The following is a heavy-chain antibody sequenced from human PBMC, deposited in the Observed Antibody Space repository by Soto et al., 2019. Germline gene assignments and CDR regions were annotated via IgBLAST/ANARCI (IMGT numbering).Heavy chain of an antibody. D-gene: IGHD6-13*01. J-gene: IGHJ5*02. CDR3: ARVGYSSSWYEYNWFDP. CDR1: GGSISSGGYS. V-gene: IGHV4-30-2*01. CDR2: IYHSGST. Sequence: SETLSLTCAVSGGSISSGGYSWSWIRQPPGKGLEWIGYIYHSGSTYYNPSLKSRVTISVDRSKNQFSLKLSSVTAADTAVYYCARVGYSSSWYEYNWFDPWGQGTLVTVSS.